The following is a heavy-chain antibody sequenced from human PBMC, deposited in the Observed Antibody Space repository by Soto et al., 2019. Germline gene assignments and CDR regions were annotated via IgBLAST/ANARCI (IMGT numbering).Heavy chain of an antibody. CDR3: ARQIQEASKWPVDNMDV. D-gene: IGHD6-19*01. V-gene: IGHV4-39*01. CDR2: INYSGST. CDR1: GGSISISTYH. J-gene: IGHJ6*03. Sequence: QLQLQESGPGLVKPSETLSLTCTVSGGSISISTYHWGWIRQPPGKGLEWIGSINYSGSTYYNPSLKSRFPISVDASETQFSLRLTFVTAADTAVYYCARQIQEASKWPVDNMDVWAKGPRSPSP.